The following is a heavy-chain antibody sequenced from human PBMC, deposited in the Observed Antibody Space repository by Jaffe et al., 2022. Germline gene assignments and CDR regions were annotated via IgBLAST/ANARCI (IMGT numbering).Heavy chain of an antibody. CDR2: IYHSGST. CDR3: ARRGSWLSSGFVAARHKYYFDY. J-gene: IGHJ4*02. D-gene: IGHD3-22*01. V-gene: IGHV4-4*02. CDR1: GGSISSSNW. Sequence: QVQLQESGPGLVKPSGTLSLTCAVSGGSISSSNWWSWIRQPPGKGLEWIGEIYHSGSTNYNPSLKSRVTISVDKSKNQFSLKLSSVTAADTAVYYCARRGSWLSSGFVAARHKYYFDYWGQGTLVTVSS.